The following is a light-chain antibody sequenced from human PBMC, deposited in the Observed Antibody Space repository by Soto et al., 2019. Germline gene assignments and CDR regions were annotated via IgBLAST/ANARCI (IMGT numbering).Light chain of an antibody. V-gene: IGLV4-60*02. J-gene: IGLJ3*02. CDR1: SGHSTYI. Sequence: QSVLTQSSSASASLGSSVKLTCILSSGHSTYIIAWHQQEPGKGPRFLMTLDRSGSYNRGSGVPDRFSGSSSGADRYLTISNLQVEDEADYYCETWYSNTHKVFGGGTKLTVL. CDR2: LDRSGSY. CDR3: ETWYSNTHKV.